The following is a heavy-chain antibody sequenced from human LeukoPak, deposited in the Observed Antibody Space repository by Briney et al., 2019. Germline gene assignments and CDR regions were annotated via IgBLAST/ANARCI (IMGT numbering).Heavy chain of an antibody. CDR2: IYYSGST. V-gene: IGHV4-39*01. CDR3: ARGASRYCSSTSCPFDY. J-gene: IGHJ4*02. D-gene: IGHD2-2*01. Sequence: SETLSLTCTVSGASFSSSTYYWGWIRQPPGKGLEWIGSIYYSGSTYYNPSLKSRVPMSVDTSNNQFSLKPSSVTAADTAVYYWARGASRYCSSTSCPFDYWGQGTLVTVSS. CDR1: GASFSSSTYY.